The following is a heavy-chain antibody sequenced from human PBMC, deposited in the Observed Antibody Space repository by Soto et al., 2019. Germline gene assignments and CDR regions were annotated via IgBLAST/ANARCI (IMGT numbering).Heavy chain of an antibody. CDR1: GYSISSGYY. V-gene: IGHV4-38-2*01. Sequence: PSETLSLTCAVSGYSISSGYYWGWIRQPTGKGLEWIGSICHRGCHYYIPCLKSRGTSSVVTSKDQFSLELSSVTAADTAVYYCARQSGDAAYYYDSSGYCFDCWGQGTLVTVCS. CDR2: ICHRGCH. CDR3: ARQSGDAAYYYDSSGYCFDC. J-gene: IGHJ4*02. D-gene: IGHD3-22*01.